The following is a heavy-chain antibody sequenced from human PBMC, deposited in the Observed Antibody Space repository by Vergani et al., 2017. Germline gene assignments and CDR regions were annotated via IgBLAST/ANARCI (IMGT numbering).Heavy chain of an antibody. D-gene: IGHD1-7*01. V-gene: IGHV3-48*01. J-gene: IGHJ4*02. CDR1: GFTFSSYS. CDR2: ISSSSSTI. CDR3: ARDLNWNFGDY. Sequence: EVQLVESGGGLVQPGGSLRLSCAASGFTFSSYSMNWVRQAPGKGLEWVSYISSSSSTIYYADSVKGRFTISRDNAKNSLYLQMSSLRAEDTAVYYCARDLNWNFGDYWGQGTLVTVSS.